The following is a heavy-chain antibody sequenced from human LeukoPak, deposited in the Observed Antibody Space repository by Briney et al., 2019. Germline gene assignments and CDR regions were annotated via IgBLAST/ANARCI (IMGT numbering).Heavy chain of an antibody. D-gene: IGHD3-3*01. J-gene: IGHJ4*02. CDR1: GFTFSSYT. Sequence: GGSLRLSCGASGFTFSSYTMHWVRQAPGKGLEYVSTISSNGDGSYYANSVKGRFTITRDNSKNTLYLQMNSLRAEDTAVYYCATNGGPVTIFGVVIYWGQGTLVTVSS. V-gene: IGHV3-64*01. CDR2: ISSNGDGS. CDR3: ATNGGPVTIFGVVIY.